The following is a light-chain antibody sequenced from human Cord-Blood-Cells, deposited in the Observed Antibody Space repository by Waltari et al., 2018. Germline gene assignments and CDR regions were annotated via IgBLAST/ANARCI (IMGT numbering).Light chain of an antibody. Sequence: DIQMTQSPSTLSASVGDRVTITCRGSQSISSWLAWYKQKPGKAPKLLIYKASSLESGVPSRFSGSGAGTEFTLTISSLQPDDFATYYCQQYNSYSQYTFGQGTKLEIK. J-gene: IGKJ2*01. V-gene: IGKV1-5*03. CDR3: QQYNSYSQYT. CDR1: QSISSW. CDR2: KAS.